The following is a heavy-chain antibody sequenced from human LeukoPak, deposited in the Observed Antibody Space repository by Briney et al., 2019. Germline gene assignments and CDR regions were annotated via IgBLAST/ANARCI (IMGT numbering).Heavy chain of an antibody. Sequence: GGSLRLSCAASGFTFSSYAMSWVRQAPGKGLEWVSDISGGGGSTFYADSVKGRFTISRDNSKNTLYLQMHSLRAEDTAVYYRAIYSGYGTSAFDIWGQGTMVTVSS. D-gene: IGHD5-12*01. CDR3: AIYSGYGTSAFDI. CDR2: ISGGGGST. V-gene: IGHV3-23*01. CDR1: GFTFSSYA. J-gene: IGHJ3*02.